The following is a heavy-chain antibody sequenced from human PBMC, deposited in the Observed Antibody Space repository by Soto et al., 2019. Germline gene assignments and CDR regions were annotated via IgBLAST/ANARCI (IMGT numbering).Heavy chain of an antibody. CDR1: GFTFSSYA. Sequence: PGGSLRLSCAASGFTFSSYAMSWVRQAPGKGLEWVSAISGSGGSTYYADSVKGRFTISRDNSKNTLYLQMNSLRAEDTAVYYCAKALSQNIVVVVAASDWGQGTLVTVSS. CDR2: ISGSGGST. CDR3: AKALSQNIVVVVAASD. J-gene: IGHJ4*02. V-gene: IGHV3-23*01. D-gene: IGHD2-15*01.